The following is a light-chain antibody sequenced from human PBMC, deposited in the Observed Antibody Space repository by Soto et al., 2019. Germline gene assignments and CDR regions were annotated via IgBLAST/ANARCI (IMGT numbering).Light chain of an antibody. CDR2: AAS. CDR1: QGISSY. J-gene: IGKJ4*01. Sequence: AIRMTQSPSSLSASTGDRVTITCRASQGISSYLAWYQQKPGKAPKLLIYAASTLQSGVPSRFSGSGSGTDFTLTISCLQSEDFATYYCQQYYSYPLTFGGGPKVHI. CDR3: QQYYSYPLT. V-gene: IGKV1-8*01.